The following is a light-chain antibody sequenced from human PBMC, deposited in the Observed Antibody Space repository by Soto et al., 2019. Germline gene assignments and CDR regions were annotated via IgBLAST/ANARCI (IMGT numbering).Light chain of an antibody. CDR1: SSDVGYYNL. V-gene: IGLV2-23*01. J-gene: IGLJ2*01. CDR2: ETN. Sequence: QSALTQPASVSGSPGQSITISCTGTSSDVGYYNLVSWYQQHPGKVPKLMIYETNKRPSGVSNRFSGSKSDNTASLTISGLQAEDEADYYCCSYAGSSTWLFGGGTKLTVL. CDR3: CSYAGSSTWL.